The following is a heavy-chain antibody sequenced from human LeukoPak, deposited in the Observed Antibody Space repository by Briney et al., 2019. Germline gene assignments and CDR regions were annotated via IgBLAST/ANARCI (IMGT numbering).Heavy chain of an antibody. V-gene: IGHV3-23*01. Sequence: HPGGSLRLSCAASGFTFSSYAMRWVRQVPGKGLEWVSSISRSGDATYYADSVQGRFTISRDNSKDTLYLHMNSLRAEDTAIYYCADSNYWYPVDYWGQGTLVTVSS. J-gene: IGHJ4*02. CDR2: ISRSGDAT. CDR1: GFTFSSYA. D-gene: IGHD4-11*01. CDR3: ADSNYWYPVDY.